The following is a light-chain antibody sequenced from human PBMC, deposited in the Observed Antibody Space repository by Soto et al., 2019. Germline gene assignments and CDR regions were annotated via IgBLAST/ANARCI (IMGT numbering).Light chain of an antibody. CDR1: QSVSSY. CDR3: QQRSNSALFT. J-gene: IGKJ5*01. Sequence: ILLEQSPASLSFSPGERATLSCRTSQSVSSYLSWYQQKPGQAPRLLIYDASNRATGIPARFSGSGSGTDFTLTISSLQPEDFAANYCQQRSNSALFTFGHGTRLEIK. CDR2: DAS. V-gene: IGKV3-11*01.